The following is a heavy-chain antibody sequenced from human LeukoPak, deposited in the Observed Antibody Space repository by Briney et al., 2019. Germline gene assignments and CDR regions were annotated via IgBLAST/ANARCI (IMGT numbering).Heavy chain of an antibody. J-gene: IGHJ5*02. V-gene: IGHV4-59*01. Sequence: PSETLSLTCAVSGTSISPYYWSWIRKPPGKGLEWIGYIYYSGSTNYNPSLKSRVTISIDTSENQVSLILRSVTAADTAVYYCAREVGDSDSDNWFDPWGQGTLVTVSS. CDR2: IYYSGST. D-gene: IGHD2-21*02. CDR1: GTSISPYY. CDR3: AREVGDSDSDNWFDP.